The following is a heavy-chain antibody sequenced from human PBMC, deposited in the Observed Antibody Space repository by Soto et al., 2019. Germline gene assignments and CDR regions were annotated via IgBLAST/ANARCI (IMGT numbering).Heavy chain of an antibody. J-gene: IGHJ6*02. Sequence: HLVQSGAEVKKPGSSVKVSCKASGDTFGNFAFSWVRQAPGQGLEWMGGINPIFIEPEYAQKFKDRVTIVADESTTTVYMELRSLRSEDTGVYVCSRDPNSRGWGSHAFYGMDVWGQGTTVTVSS. CDR2: INPIFIEP. CDR1: GDTFGNFA. CDR3: SRDPNSRGWGSHAFYGMDV. D-gene: IGHD6-19*01. V-gene: IGHV1-69*01.